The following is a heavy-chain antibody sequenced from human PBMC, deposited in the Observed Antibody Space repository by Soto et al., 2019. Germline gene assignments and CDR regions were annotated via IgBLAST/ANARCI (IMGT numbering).Heavy chain of an antibody. CDR2: ISSSSSYI. CDR1: GFTFSSYS. J-gene: IGHJ6*02. Sequence: VGSLRLSCAASGFTFSSYSMNWVRQAPGKGLEWVSSISSSSSYIYYADSVKGRFTISRDNAKNSLYLQMNSLRAEDTAVYYCARSPTYDSSGYSYYYGMDVWGQGTTVTVSS. V-gene: IGHV3-21*01. CDR3: ARSPTYDSSGYSYYYGMDV. D-gene: IGHD3-22*01.